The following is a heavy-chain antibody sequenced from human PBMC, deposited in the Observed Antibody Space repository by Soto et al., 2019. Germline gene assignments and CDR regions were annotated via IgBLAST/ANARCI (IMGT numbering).Heavy chain of an antibody. CDR3: ARDRDCVDDFDY. Sequence: EVQLVESGGGLVQPGGSLRLSCAASGFTFTNYGMNWARQAPGMGLEWVAHIDSRAANISYADSVRGRFTISRDDAKNSLFLQMSGLRAEDTAIDSCARDRDCVDDFDYGGLGTLVTVSS. D-gene: IGHD2-15*01. CDR2: IDSRAANI. J-gene: IGHJ4*02. CDR1: GFTFTNYG. V-gene: IGHV3-48*03.